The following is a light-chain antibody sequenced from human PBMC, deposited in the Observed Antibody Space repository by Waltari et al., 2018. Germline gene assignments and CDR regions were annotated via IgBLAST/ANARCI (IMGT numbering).Light chain of an antibody. Sequence: NFMLTQPPSVSESPGKTVTISCPRSRRSISRNYVTGYQQRPGSAPTTVIYEDNQRPSGVPDRFSGSIDSSANSASLTISGLKTEDEADYYCQSYDSSIKGVFGSGTKVTVL. J-gene: IGLJ6*01. CDR2: EDN. CDR3: QSYDSSIKGV. CDR1: RRSISRNY. V-gene: IGLV6-57*03.